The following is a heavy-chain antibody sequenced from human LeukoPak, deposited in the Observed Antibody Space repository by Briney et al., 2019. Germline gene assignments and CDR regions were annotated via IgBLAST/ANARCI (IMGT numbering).Heavy chain of an antibody. J-gene: IGHJ4*02. D-gene: IGHD6-19*01. CDR2: INWNGGRT. CDR1: GFTFDDYG. CDR3: ARDWHSGWYSDY. V-gene: IGHV3-20*04. Sequence: GGSLRLSCAASGFTFDDYGMSWVRQAPGKGVEGVSGINWNGGRTVYADSVKGGFTISRDNAKNSLYLQMNSLRAEDTALYYCARDWHSGWYSDYWGQGTLVTVSS.